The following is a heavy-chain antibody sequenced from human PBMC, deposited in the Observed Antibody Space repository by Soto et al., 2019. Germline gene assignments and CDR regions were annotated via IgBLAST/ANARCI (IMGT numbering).Heavy chain of an antibody. D-gene: IGHD5-12*01. Sequence: QMLLVESGGGVVQPGRSLRLSCVASGITFTNHGIHWVRQAQGKGLEWVADISYNGIDKWYADSVKSRFTISRDNFRDTVYLQMNGLRPEDTAVYYCASGEGQNGHDTRFDYWGQGTLVTVSS. CDR2: ISYNGIDK. CDR1: GITFTNHG. V-gene: IGHV3-30*03. CDR3: ASGEGQNGHDTRFDY. J-gene: IGHJ4*02.